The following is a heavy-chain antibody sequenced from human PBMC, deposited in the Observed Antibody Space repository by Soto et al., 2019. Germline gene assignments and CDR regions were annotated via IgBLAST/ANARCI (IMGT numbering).Heavy chain of an antibody. Sequence: GGSLRLSCAASGFTFSSYAMSWVRQAPGKGLEWVSAISGSGGSTYYADSVKGRFTISRDNSKNTLYLQMNSLRAEDTAVYYCAKDPDAGGYGYGYNWFDPWGQGTLVTVSS. CDR1: GFTFSSYA. V-gene: IGHV3-23*01. J-gene: IGHJ5*02. D-gene: IGHD5-18*01. CDR2: ISGSGGST. CDR3: AKDPDAGGYGYGYNWFDP.